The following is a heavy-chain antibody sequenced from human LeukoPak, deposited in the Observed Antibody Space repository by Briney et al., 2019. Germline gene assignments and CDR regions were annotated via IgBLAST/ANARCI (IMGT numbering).Heavy chain of an antibody. V-gene: IGHV1-24*01. J-gene: IGHJ6*03. D-gene: IGHD6-6*01. CDR3: ATDREARPQSIAARQHIHYYMDV. CDR2: FDPEDGET. CDR1: GYTLTELS. Sequence: ASVKVSCKVSGYTLTELSMHWVRQAPGKGLEWMGGFDPEDGETIYAQKFQGRVTMTEDTSTDTAYMELSSLRSEDTAVYYCATDREARPQSIAARQHIHYYMDVWGKGTTVTVSS.